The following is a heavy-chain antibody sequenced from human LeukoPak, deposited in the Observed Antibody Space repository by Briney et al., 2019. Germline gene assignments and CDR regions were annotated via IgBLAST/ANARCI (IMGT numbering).Heavy chain of an antibody. J-gene: IGHJ4*02. Sequence: EASVKVSCKASGYTFTGYYMHWVRQAPGQGLEWMGWINPNSGGTNYAQKFQGWVTMTRDTSISTAYMELSRLRSDDTAVYYCARATAAGAFGVDYWGQGTLVTVSS. CDR3: ARATAAGAFGVDY. CDR2: INPNSGGT. V-gene: IGHV1-2*04. CDR1: GYTFTGYY. D-gene: IGHD6-13*01.